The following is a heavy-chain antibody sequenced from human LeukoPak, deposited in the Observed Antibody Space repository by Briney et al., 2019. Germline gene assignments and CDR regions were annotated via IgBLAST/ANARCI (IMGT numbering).Heavy chain of an antibody. J-gene: IGHJ5*02. V-gene: IGHV4-39*01. CDR3: ARLPTGYPNWIDP. Sequence: SETLSLTCIVSGVSISSNNFCWGWIRQPPGKGLEWIGTTHYSGNIYYNPSLESRVTISVDTSKNEFSLKVSSVTAADTAVYSCARLPTGYPNWIDPWGQGTLVTVSS. D-gene: IGHD3-9*01. CDR1: GVSISSNNFC. CDR2: THYSGNI.